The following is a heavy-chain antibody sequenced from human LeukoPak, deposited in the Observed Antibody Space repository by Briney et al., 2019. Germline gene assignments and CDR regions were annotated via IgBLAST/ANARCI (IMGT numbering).Heavy chain of an antibody. CDR3: TRGLVSSEYPPTFVPDY. CDR1: GFTFRNYA. V-gene: IGHV3-21*01. CDR2: ISITGYYI. Sequence: GGSLRLSCAASGFTFRNYAMNWVRQAPGKGLEWVSSISITGYYINDADSVKGRFTISRDNSKNSLFLQMNSLRDEDTAVHYCTRGLVSSEYPPTFVPDYWGQGTLVTVSS. J-gene: IGHJ4*02. D-gene: IGHD2/OR15-2a*01.